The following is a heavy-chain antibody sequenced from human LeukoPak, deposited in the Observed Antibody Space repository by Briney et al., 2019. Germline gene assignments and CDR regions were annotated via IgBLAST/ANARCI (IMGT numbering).Heavy chain of an antibody. J-gene: IGHJ2*01. CDR1: GYTFTSYG. Sequence: ASVKVSCKASGYTFTSYGISWVRQAPGQGLEWMGWINTNTGNPTYAQGFTGRFVFSLDTSVSTAYLQISSLKAEDTAVYYCARVPTVGDDPRSSWNWYFDLWGRGTLVTVSS. CDR2: INTNTGNP. V-gene: IGHV7-4-1*02. CDR3: ARVPTVGDDPRSSWNWYFDL. D-gene: IGHD6-13*01.